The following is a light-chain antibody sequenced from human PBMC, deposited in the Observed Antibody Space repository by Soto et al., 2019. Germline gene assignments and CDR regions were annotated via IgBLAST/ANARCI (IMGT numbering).Light chain of an antibody. CDR1: QSISVW. CDR3: KQYNSYSPT. V-gene: IGKV1-5*03. J-gene: IGKJ1*01. Sequence: DIQMTQSPSTLSASVGDRVTITCRASQSISVWLAWYQQKAGKAPNLLIYKASRLESGVPSRFSGSGSETEFTLTISGLQPGDSATYYCKQYNSYSPTFGQGTK. CDR2: KAS.